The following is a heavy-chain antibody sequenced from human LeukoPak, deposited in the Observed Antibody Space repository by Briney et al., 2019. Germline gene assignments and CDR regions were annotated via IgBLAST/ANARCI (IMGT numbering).Heavy chain of an antibody. CDR3: ATDTNITMIVVVTRSAFDI. D-gene: IGHD3-22*01. CDR2: ISGSGGST. J-gene: IGHJ3*02. V-gene: IGHV3-23*01. CDR1: GFTFSSYA. Sequence: GGSLRLSCAASGFTFSSYAMSWVRQAPGKGLEWVSAISGSGGSTYYADSVKGRFTISRDNSKNTLYLQMNSLRAEDTAVYYCATDTNITMIVVVTRSAFDIWGQGTMVTVSS.